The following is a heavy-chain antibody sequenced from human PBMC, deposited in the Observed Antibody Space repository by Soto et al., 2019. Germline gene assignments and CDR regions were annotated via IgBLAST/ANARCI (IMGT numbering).Heavy chain of an antibody. CDR1: GYTFSTHA. V-gene: IGHV1-3*01. D-gene: IGHD1-1*01. Sequence: QVQVVQSGAEVKKPGASVKISCKASGYTFSTHAMHWVRQAPGQSLEWMGWINGGTGQTKHSHRFQDRVSITRDTSASTAYMELSSLRSEDTAFYYCARGKGMEENYYYYGLDIWGQGTTVTVSS. J-gene: IGHJ6*02. CDR2: INGGTGQT. CDR3: ARGKGMEENYYYYGLDI.